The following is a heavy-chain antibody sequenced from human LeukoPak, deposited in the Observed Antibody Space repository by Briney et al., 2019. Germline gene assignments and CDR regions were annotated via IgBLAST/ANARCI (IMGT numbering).Heavy chain of an antibody. Sequence: SETLSLTCAVSGYSISSGYYWGWIRQPPGKGLGSIGSIYHSGSTYYNPSLKSRVTISVDTSKNQFSLKLSSVTAADTAVYYCASSRLRFLEWLSPDDAFDIWGQGTMVTVSS. CDR3: ASSRLRFLEWLSPDDAFDI. CDR2: IYHSGST. J-gene: IGHJ3*02. D-gene: IGHD3-3*01. V-gene: IGHV4-38-2*01. CDR1: GYSISSGYY.